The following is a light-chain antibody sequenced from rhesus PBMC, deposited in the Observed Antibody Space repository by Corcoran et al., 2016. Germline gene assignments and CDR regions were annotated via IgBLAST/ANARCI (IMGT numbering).Light chain of an antibody. CDR3: QQESNWPLT. J-gene: IGKJ4*01. Sequence: ETVMTQSPATLSLSPGERATLACRASQSVNSNLAWYHQNPGKAPRLLIYDASNRATGIPHRFSCSGSGTDFTLTISSLEPEDVGVYYCQQESNWPLTFGGGTKVEIK. V-gene: IGKV3-35*01. CDR1: QSVNSN. CDR2: DAS.